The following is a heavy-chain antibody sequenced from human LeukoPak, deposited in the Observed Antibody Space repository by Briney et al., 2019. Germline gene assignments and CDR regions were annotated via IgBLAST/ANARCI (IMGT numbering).Heavy chain of an antibody. CDR2: IIPIFGTA. CDR1: GGTFSSYA. CDR3: ASEQYYDFWSVHMGYFDP. J-gene: IGHJ5*02. V-gene: IGHV1-69*01. Sequence: SVKVSCKASGGTFSSYAISWVRQAPGQGLEWMEGIIPIFGTANYAQKFQGRVTITADESTSTAYMELSSLRSEDTAVYYCASEQYYDFWSVHMGYFDPWGQGTLVSVSS. D-gene: IGHD3-3*01.